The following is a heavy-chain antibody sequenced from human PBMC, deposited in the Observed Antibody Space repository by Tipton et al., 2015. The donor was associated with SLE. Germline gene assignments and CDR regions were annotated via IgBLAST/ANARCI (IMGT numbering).Heavy chain of an antibody. Sequence: TLSLTCTVSGGSISSGDYYWSWIRQPPGKGLEWIGYIYYSGSTYYNPSLKSRVTISLDTSKNQFSLKLSSVTAAATAVYYCARDGDGDYLVGFDLWGRGTLVTVSS. D-gene: IGHD4-17*01. CDR3: ARDGDGDYLVGFDL. V-gene: IGHV4-30-4*01. CDR2: IYYSGST. J-gene: IGHJ2*01. CDR1: GGSISSGDYY.